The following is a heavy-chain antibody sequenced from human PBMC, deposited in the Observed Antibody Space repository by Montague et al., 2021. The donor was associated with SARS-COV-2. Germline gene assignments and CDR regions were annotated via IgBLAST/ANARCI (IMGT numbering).Heavy chain of an antibody. J-gene: IGHJ6*02. D-gene: IGHD3-10*01. CDR3: ARDLPLIIMVRGVTFGYYGMDV. CDR1: GFTFSSYE. Sequence: SLRLSCAASGFTFSSYEMNWVRQAPGKGLEWVSYISSSGSTIYYADSVKGRFTISRDNAKNSLYLQMNSLRAEGTAVYYCARDLPLIIMVRGVTFGYYGMDVWGQGTTVTVSS. V-gene: IGHV3-48*03. CDR2: ISSSGSTI.